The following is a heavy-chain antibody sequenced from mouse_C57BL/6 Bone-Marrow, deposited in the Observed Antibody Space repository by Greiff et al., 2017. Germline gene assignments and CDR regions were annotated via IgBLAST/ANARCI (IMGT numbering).Heavy chain of an antibody. D-gene: IGHD2-4*01. Sequence: QVQLQQPGAELVKPGASVKVSCKASGYTFTSYWMHWVKQRPGQGLEWIGRIHPSDSDTNYNQKFKGKDTLTVDKSSSTTYMQLSRLTSEDSAVYYCAIPSYDYDENFDVWGTGTTVTVSA. CDR2: IHPSDSDT. CDR3: AIPSYDYDENFDV. V-gene: IGHV1-74*01. J-gene: IGHJ1*03. CDR1: GYTFTSYW.